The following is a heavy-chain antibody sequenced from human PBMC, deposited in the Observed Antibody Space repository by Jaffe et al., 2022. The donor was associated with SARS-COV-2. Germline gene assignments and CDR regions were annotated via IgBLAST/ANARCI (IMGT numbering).Heavy chain of an antibody. V-gene: IGHV3-30*18. CDR1: GFTFSIYG. CDR3: AKGPLSGSYCQA. J-gene: IGHJ5*02. D-gene: IGHD1-26*01. CDR2: ISPDGRDK. Sequence: QVQLVESGGGVVQPGRSLRLSCVASGFTFSIYGMHWVRQAPGKGLEWVAVISPDGRDKYYSDSVKGRFTISRDNSMNTLYLQMNSLRAEDRAVYYCAKGPLSGSYCQAWGQGTQVTVSS.